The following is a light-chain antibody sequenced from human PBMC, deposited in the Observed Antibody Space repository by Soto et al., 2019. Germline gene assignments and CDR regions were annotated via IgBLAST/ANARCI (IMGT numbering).Light chain of an antibody. Sequence: EIVLTQSPATLSLSPGERATLSCRASQSISSYLAWYQQKPGQAPRLLIYDASNRATGIPARFSGSGSGTDFTLTISSLEPEDSAVYYCQQGSNWPPGLTFGGGTKVEIK. CDR3: QQGSNWPPGLT. CDR2: DAS. CDR1: QSISSY. V-gene: IGKV3-11*01. J-gene: IGKJ4*01.